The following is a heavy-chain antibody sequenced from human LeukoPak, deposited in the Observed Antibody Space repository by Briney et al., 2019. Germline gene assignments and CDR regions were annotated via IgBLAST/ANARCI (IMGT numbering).Heavy chain of an antibody. CDR3: ARNALGYCSSTSCQPFDY. D-gene: IGHD2-2*01. CDR2: ISSSGSTI. J-gene: IGHJ4*02. Sequence: GGSLRLSCAASGFTFSDYYMSWIRQAPGKGLEWVSYISSSGSTIYYADSVKGRFTISRDNAKNSLYLQMNSLRAEDTAVYYCARNALGYCSSTSCQPFDYWGQGTLVTVSS. CDR1: GFTFSDYY. V-gene: IGHV3-11*04.